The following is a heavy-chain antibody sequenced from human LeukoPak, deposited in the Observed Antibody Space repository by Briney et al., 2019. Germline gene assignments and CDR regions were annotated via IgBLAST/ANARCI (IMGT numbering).Heavy chain of an antibody. D-gene: IGHD3-3*02. J-gene: IGHJ6*04. CDR3: ARGESTFLA. CDR2: ISNSSSNI. CDR1: GFTFSSYS. V-gene: IGHV3-48*04. Sequence: GGSLRLSCAVSGFTFSSYSMTWVRHARGKGREWVSYISNSSSNIYYTDCVTGRFTLYRETAKNTLSPQMNSLRAGDTGVYNCARGESTFLAWGKGTTVTVSS.